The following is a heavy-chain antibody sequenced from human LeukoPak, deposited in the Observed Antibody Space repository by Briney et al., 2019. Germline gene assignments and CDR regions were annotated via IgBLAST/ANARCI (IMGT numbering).Heavy chain of an antibody. CDR1: GGSISSYY. J-gene: IGHJ5*02. CDR3: ARDKSGLSDP. CDR2: IYYSGST. Sequence: SETLSLTCTVSGGSISSYYWSWIRQPPGKGLEWIGYIYYSGSTNYNPSLKSRVTISVDTSKNQFSLKLSSVTAADTAVYYCARDKSGLSDPWGQGTLVTVSS. D-gene: IGHD3-16*02. V-gene: IGHV4-59*01.